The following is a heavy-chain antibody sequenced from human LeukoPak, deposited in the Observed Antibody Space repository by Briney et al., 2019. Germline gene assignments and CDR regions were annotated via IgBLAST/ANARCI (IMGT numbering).Heavy chain of an antibody. D-gene: IGHD1-26*01. V-gene: IGHV3-23*01. CDR2: ISGDVITT. J-gene: IGHJ4*02. CDR1: GFSFSDYD. CDR3: ATDFSDVVGAQDY. Sequence: PGGSLRLSCTGSGFSFSDYDMSWVRQAPGKGLEWVSVISGDVITTHYADSVKGRFTISRDNYKNTLYLQLNSLRVEDTAIYYCATDFSDVVGAQDYWGQGTLVTVSS.